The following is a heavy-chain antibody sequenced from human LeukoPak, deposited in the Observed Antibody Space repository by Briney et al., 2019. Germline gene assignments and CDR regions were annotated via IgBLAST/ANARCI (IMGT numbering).Heavy chain of an antibody. J-gene: IGHJ4*02. V-gene: IGHV4-34*01. CDR3: ARHRLTYYYGSGSYFDY. CDR1: GGSFSGYY. CDR2: INHSGST. D-gene: IGHD3-10*01. Sequence: SETLSLTCAVYGGSFSGYYWSWIRQPPGKGLEWIGEINHSGSTNYNPSLKSRVTISVDTSKNQFSLKLSSVTAADTAVYYCARHRLTYYYGSGSYFDYWGQGTLVTVSS.